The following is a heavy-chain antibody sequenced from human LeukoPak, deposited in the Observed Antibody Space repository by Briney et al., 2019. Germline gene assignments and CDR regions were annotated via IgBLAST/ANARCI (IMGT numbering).Heavy chain of an antibody. CDR2: IYGGGNI. D-gene: IGHD1-26*01. V-gene: IGHV3-53*05. CDR1: GFTVSSNY. J-gene: IGHJ3*02. CDR3: AKEATLIVGATTAAFDI. Sequence: GGSLRLSCAASGFTVSSNYMNWVRQAPGKGLEWVSVIYGGGNIYYADSVKGRFTISRDNSKNTLYLQMNSLRAEDTAVYYCAKEATLIVGATTAAFDIWGQGTMVTVSS.